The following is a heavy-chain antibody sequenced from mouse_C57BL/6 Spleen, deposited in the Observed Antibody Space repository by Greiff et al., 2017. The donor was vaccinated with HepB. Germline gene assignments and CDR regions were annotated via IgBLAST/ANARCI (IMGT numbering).Heavy chain of an antibody. D-gene: IGHD2-4*01. V-gene: IGHV1-62-2*01. J-gene: IGHJ4*01. CDR1: GYTFTEYT. CDR2: FYPGSGSI. CDR3: ARHEKVYYDDDAYYAMDY. Sequence: VMLVESGAELVKPGASVKLSCKASGYTFTEYTIHWVKQRSGQGLEWIGWFYPGSGSIKYNEKFKDKATLTADKSSSTGYMELSRLTSEDSAVYFCARHEKVYYDDDAYYAMDYWGQGTSVTVSS.